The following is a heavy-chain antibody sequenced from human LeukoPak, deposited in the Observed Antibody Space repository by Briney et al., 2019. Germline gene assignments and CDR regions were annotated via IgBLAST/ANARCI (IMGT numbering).Heavy chain of an antibody. CDR1: GFSFSSYG. CDR3: ARQYYDILTGYYMEEDYFDY. Sequence: GSLSLSCAASGFSFSSYGMSWVRQAPGKGLEWLGCIYYGGSTYYNPSLKSRVTISVDTSKNQFSLKLSSVTAADTAVYYCARQYYDILTGYYMEEDYFDYWGQGTLVTVSS. J-gene: IGHJ4*02. CDR2: IYYGGST. V-gene: IGHV4-39*01. D-gene: IGHD3-9*01.